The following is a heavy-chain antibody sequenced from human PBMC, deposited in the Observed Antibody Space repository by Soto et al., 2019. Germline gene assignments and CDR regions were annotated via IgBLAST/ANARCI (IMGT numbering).Heavy chain of an antibody. V-gene: IGHV4-59*01. D-gene: IGHD3-10*01. CDR1: GGSISSYY. Sequence: QVQLQESGPGLVKPSETLSLTCTVSGGSISSYYWSWIRQPPGKGLEWIGYIYYSGSTNYNPSLXSXAXLXXDTSKNQFSLKLSSVTAADTAVYYCARVWGGAFDIWGQGTMVTVSS. CDR3: ARVWGGAFDI. CDR2: IYYSGST. J-gene: IGHJ3*02.